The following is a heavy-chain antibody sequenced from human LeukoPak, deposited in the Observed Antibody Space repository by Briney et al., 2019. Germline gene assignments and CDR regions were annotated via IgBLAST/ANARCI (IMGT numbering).Heavy chain of an antibody. CDR1: GFTFSSFG. D-gene: IGHD3-10*01. J-gene: IGHJ4*02. V-gene: IGHV3-30*18. Sequence: GGSLRLSCAASGFTFSSFGMHWVRQAPGKGLEWVAVISYDGSNKYYADSVEGRFTISRDNSKKTLYLQMNSLRPEDTAVYYCAKDKTSMVRGVMLQWGQGTPVTVSS. CDR3: AKDKTSMVRGVMLQ. CDR2: ISYDGSNK.